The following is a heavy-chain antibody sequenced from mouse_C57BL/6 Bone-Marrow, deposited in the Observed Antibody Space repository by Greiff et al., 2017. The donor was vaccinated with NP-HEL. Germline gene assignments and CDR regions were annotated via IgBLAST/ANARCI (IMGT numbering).Heavy chain of an antibody. J-gene: IGHJ1*03. CDR3: AGDGYQTWYFDV. CDR2: IYPGSGST. D-gene: IGHD2-3*01. Sequence: VQLQQSGAELVKPGASVKMSCKASGYTFTSYWITWVKQRPGQGLEWIGDIYPGSGSTNYNEKFKSKATLTVDTSSSTAYMQLSSLTSEDSAVYYGAGDGYQTWYFDVWGTGTTVTVSS. V-gene: IGHV1-55*01. CDR1: GYTFTSYW.